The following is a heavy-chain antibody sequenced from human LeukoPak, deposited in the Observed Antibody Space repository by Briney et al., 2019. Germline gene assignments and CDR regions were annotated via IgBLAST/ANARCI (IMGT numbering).Heavy chain of an antibody. CDR1: GGSISSSSYY. D-gene: IGHD1-1*01. V-gene: IGHV4-39*07. J-gene: IGHJ4*02. CDR2: INHSGST. Sequence: ASETLSLTCTVSGGSISSSSYYWGWIRQPPGKGLEWIGEINHSGSTNYNPSLKSRVTISVDTSKNQFSLKLSSVTAADTAVYYCARGGWGWNDVGYYWGQGTLVTVSS. CDR3: ARGGWGWNDVGYY.